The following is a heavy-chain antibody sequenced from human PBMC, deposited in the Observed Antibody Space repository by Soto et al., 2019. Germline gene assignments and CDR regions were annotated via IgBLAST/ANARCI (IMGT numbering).Heavy chain of an antibody. CDR3: TSKFGQLLADAFDI. CDR2: IYYGGGT. Sequence: SETLSLTCTVSGGSISSYYWNWIRQPPGKGLEWIGDIYYGGGTNYNPSLKSRVTLSVDTSKNQFSLKLSSVTAADTAVYYCTSKFGQLLADAFDIWGQGTMVTVSS. V-gene: IGHV4-59*01. CDR1: GGSISSYY. J-gene: IGHJ3*02. D-gene: IGHD3-10*01.